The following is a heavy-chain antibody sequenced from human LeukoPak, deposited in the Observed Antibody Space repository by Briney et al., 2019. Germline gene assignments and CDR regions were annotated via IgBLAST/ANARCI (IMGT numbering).Heavy chain of an antibody. CDR2: GRAKAYGATK. CDR1: GFTFGDFA. Sequence: PGRFLRLSCSASGFTFGDFAMTWVRQAPGKGLEWVGIGRAKAYGATKEYAASVKGRFTISKDDSKSVAYLQMDNLKTEDTGIYYCTRGSGRFEYWGQGTRVTVSS. V-gene: IGHV3-49*04. D-gene: IGHD2-15*01. CDR3: TRGSGRFEY. J-gene: IGHJ4*02.